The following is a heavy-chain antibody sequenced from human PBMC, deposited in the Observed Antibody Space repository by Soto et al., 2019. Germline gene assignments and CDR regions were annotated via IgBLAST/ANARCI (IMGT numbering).Heavy chain of an antibody. V-gene: IGHV4-4*02. D-gene: IGHD2-15*01. J-gene: IGHJ5*02. CDR1: GGSISSSNW. Sequence: SETLSLTCAVSGGSISSSNWWSWVRQPPGKGLEWIGEIYHSGSTNYNPSLKSRVTISVDKSKNQFSLKLSSVTAADTAVYYCARVRGATSIVVAGSDWFDPWGQGTLVTVSS. CDR2: IYHSGST. CDR3: ARVRGATSIVVAGSDWFDP.